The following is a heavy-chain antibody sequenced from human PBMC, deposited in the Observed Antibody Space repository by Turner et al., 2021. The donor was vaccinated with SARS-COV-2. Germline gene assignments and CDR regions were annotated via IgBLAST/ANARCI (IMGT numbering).Heavy chain of an antibody. CDR3: ATETITMIVVANWYFDL. V-gene: IGHV4-39*02. CDR1: GGSISSSTYY. D-gene: IGHD3-22*01. J-gene: IGHJ2*01. CDR2: IYYSGST. Sequence: QLQLQESGPGLVKPSETLSLTCTVPGGSISSSTYYWGWIRQPPGKGLEWIGNIYYSGSTSYNPSLKSRVTISVDTSKTQFSLKLSSVTAADKAVYYCATETITMIVVANWYFDLWGRGTLVTVSS.